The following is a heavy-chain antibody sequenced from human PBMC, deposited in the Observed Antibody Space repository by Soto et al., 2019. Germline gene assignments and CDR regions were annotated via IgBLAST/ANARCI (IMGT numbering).Heavy chain of an antibody. V-gene: IGHV3-23*01. CDR2: IGGNAVRT. Sequence: EVQLLESGGGLVQPGGSLRLSCAASGFTFSNYAMTWARQAPGKGLEWVSVIGGNAVRTYYADSVKGRFTISRDNSKNTLYLQMSSLRAEDTALYYCAKYGDTCSGASCPRYFDYWGQGTLVTVSS. D-gene: IGHD2-15*01. J-gene: IGHJ4*02. CDR1: GFTFSNYA. CDR3: AKYGDTCSGASCPRYFDY.